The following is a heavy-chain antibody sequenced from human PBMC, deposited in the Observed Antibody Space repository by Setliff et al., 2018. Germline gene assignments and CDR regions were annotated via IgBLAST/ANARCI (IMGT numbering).Heavy chain of an antibody. CDR1: GFAFSTYA. J-gene: IGHJ4*02. CDR2: FYDSRGDT. CDR3: AKCTSWDSHYPYFDY. V-gene: IGHV3-23*03. Sequence: GGSLRPSCAASGFAFSTYAGSWVRQAPGKGLEWVSIFYDSRGDTYYADSVKGRFTVSKDNSKNTMYLQMNSLRDEDTAIYFCAKCTSWDSHYPYFDYWGQGALVTVSS. D-gene: IGHD4-4*01.